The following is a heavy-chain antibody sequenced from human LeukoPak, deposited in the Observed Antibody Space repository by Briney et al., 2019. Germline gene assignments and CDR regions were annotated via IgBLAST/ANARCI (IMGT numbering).Heavy chain of an antibody. D-gene: IGHD3-10*01. CDR2: IYTSGST. CDR1: GGSISSGSYY. Sequence: SETLSLTCTVSGGSISSGSYYWSWIRQPAGKGLEWIGRIYTSGSTNYNPSLKSRVTISVDASKNQFSLKLSSVTAADTAVYYCARDNTMVRGVIYYYYYMDVWAKGPRSPSP. V-gene: IGHV4-61*02. CDR3: ARDNTMVRGVIYYYYYMDV. J-gene: IGHJ6*03.